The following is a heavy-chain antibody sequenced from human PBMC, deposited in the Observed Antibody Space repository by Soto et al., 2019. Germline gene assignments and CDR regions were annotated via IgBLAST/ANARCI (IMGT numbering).Heavy chain of an antibody. Sequence: PGGSLRLSCAASGLSVSSSDMSWVRQASGKGLEWVSVIYSGGSTHDADSVKGRFTISRDNSKTTVYLQMNDLRPDDTAVYYCATWHEREHAYDVWGQGTTVTVSS. J-gene: IGHJ3*01. V-gene: IGHV3-53*01. D-gene: IGHD1-1*01. CDR3: ATWHEREHAYDV. CDR1: GLSVSSSD. CDR2: IYSGGST.